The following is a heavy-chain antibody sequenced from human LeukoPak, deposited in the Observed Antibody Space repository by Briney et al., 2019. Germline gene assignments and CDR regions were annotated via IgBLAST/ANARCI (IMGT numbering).Heavy chain of an antibody. CDR2: ISYDGSNK. Sequence: PGGSLRLSCAASGFTFSSYGMHWVRQAPGKGLEWVAVISYDGSNKYYADSVKGRFTISRDNSKNTLYLQMNSLRAEDTAVYYCAKAGGDDYGDENWFDPWGQGTLVTVSS. D-gene: IGHD4-17*01. J-gene: IGHJ5*02. V-gene: IGHV3-30*18. CDR1: GFTFSSYG. CDR3: AKAGGDDYGDENWFDP.